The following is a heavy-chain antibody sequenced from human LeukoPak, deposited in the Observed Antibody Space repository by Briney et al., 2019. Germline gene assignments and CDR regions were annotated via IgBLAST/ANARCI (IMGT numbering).Heavy chain of an antibody. Sequence: PSQTLSLTCTVSGGSISSYYWSWIRQPPGKGLEWIGYIYYSGSTNYNPSLKSRVTISVDTSKNQFSLKLSSVTAADTAVYYCARHLTGEYGMDVWGQGTTVTVSS. D-gene: IGHD7-27*01. CDR1: GGSISSYY. V-gene: IGHV4-59*01. CDR3: ARHLTGEYGMDV. CDR2: IYYSGST. J-gene: IGHJ6*02.